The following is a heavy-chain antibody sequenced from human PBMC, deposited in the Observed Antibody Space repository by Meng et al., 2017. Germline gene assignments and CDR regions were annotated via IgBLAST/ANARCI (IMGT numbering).Heavy chain of an antibody. D-gene: IGHD4-17*01. CDR3: ARERRTSDYASAFAI. CDR1: GFPLSSYS. Sequence: GESPKIPRPAPGFPLSSYSMNWVRQAPGQGPEWVSSISSSSSYIYYADPVKSRFTISRDNAKNSLYLQMNSLRAEDKAVYYSARERRTSDYASAFAIWGQGKRV. V-gene: IGHV3-21*01. J-gene: IGHJ3*02. CDR2: ISSSSSYI.